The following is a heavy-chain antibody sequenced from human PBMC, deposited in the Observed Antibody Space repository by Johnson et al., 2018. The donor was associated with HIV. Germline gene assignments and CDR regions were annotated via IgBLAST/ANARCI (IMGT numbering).Heavy chain of an antibody. CDR2: VSATGDST. Sequence: VQLVESGGGVVQPGRSLRLSCAASGFTFSSYAMHWVRQAPGEGLEWVSVVSATGDSTYYADSVKGRFTISRDNSKNTLYVQMNSLRAEDTAVYYCASLVGSSSGEAFDIWGQGTMVTVSS. CDR3: ASLVGSSSGEAFDI. J-gene: IGHJ3*02. V-gene: IGHV3-23*04. CDR1: GFTFSSYA. D-gene: IGHD6-6*01.